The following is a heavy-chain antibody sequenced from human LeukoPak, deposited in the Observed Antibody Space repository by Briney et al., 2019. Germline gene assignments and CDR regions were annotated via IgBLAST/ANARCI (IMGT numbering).Heavy chain of an antibody. CDR1: GFTFSTNG. Sequence: GGSLRLSCGASGFTFSTNGIHWVRQAPGKGLEWVAYIRKDGSDKYYAGSVKGRFTISRDNSKNTLYLQMNSLRPEDTALYYCPKDDQWSLDYWGQGTLVTVSS. CDR3: PKDDQWSLDY. D-gene: IGHD2-15*01. CDR2: IRKDGSDK. J-gene: IGHJ4*02. V-gene: IGHV3-30*02.